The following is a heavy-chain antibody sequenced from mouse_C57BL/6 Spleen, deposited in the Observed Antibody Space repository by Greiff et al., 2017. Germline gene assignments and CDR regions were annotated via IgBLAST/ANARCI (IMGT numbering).Heavy chain of an antibody. CDR1: GYNFTSYW. V-gene: IGHV1-53*01. D-gene: IGHD2-5*01. CDR3: ARKRDYSNYVDWYFDV. CDR2: INPSNGGT. Sequence: QVQLQQPGTELVKPGASVKLSCKASGYNFTSYWMHWVKQRPGQGLEWIGNINPSNGGTNYNEKFKSKDTLTVDKSSSTAYMQLSSLTSDDSEVYYCARKRDYSNYVDWYFDVWGTEATVDVTS. J-gene: IGHJ1*03.